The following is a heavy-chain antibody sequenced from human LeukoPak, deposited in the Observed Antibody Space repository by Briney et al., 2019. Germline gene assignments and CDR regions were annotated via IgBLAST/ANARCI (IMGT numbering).Heavy chain of an antibody. CDR3: ARGSWLRNNWFDP. CDR2: ISSSSSYI. Sequence: PGGSLRLSCAASGFTFSSYSMNWVRQAPGKGLEWVSSISSSSSYIYYADSVKGRFTISRDNAKNSLYLQMNSLRAEDTAVYYCARGSWLRNNWFDPWGQGTLVTVSS. V-gene: IGHV3-21*01. J-gene: IGHJ5*02. CDR1: GFTFSSYS. D-gene: IGHD5-12*01.